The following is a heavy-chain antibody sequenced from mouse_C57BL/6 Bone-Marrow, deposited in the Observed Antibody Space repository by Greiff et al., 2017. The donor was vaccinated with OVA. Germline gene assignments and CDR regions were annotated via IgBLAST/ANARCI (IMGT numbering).Heavy chain of an antibody. V-gene: IGHV5-16*01. CDR1: GFTFSDYY. CDR2: INYDGSST. CDR3: ARDLGDPRYFDY. D-gene: IGHD3-3*01. J-gene: IGHJ2*01. Sequence: EVKLVESEGGLVQPGSSMKLSCTASGFTFSDYYMAWVRQVPEKGLEWVANINYDGSSTYYLDSLKSRFIISRDNAKNILYLQMSSLKSEDTATYYCARDLGDPRYFDYWGQGTTLTVSS.